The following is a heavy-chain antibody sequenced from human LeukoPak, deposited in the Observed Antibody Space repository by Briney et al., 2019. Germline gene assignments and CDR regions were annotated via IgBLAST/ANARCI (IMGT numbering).Heavy chain of an antibody. Sequence: GGSLRLSCSASGFTFSSFGMYWVRQAPGKGLEWVAFIRFDGANLYYSESVKGRFTISRGNSKDTLYLQMNSLRAEDTALYYCAKDIKVRPGEGAAHYYYYGMDVWGQGTTVTVSS. J-gene: IGHJ6*02. CDR1: GFTFSSFG. V-gene: IGHV3-30*02. D-gene: IGHD3-10*01. CDR2: IRFDGANL. CDR3: AKDIKVRPGEGAAHYYYYGMDV.